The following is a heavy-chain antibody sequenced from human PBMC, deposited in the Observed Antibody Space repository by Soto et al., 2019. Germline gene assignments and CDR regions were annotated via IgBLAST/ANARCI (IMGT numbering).Heavy chain of an antibody. Sequence: GGSLRLSCAASGFSFSSYWIHWVRQAPGKGLVWVSRIKTGGGSTDYADSVKGRFTISRDNSKNTLYLQMNSLRAEDTAVYYCAKDLVYDYIWGSYRSCFDYWGQGTLVTVSS. CDR2: IKTGGGST. D-gene: IGHD3-16*02. J-gene: IGHJ4*02. V-gene: IGHV3-74*01. CDR1: GFSFSSYW. CDR3: AKDLVYDYIWGSYRSCFDY.